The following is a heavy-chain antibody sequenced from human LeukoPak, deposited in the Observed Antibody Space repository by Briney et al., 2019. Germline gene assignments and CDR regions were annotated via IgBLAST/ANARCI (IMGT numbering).Heavy chain of an antibody. V-gene: IGHV4-34*01. Sequence: SETLSLTCAVYGGSFSGYYWSWIRQPPGKGLEWIGEINHSGSTYYNPSLKSRVTISVDTSKNQFSLKLSSVTAADTAVYYCARHYNWGSYWFDPWGQGTLVTVSS. J-gene: IGHJ5*02. CDR3: ARHYNWGSYWFDP. D-gene: IGHD1-1*01. CDR2: INHSGST. CDR1: GGSFSGYY.